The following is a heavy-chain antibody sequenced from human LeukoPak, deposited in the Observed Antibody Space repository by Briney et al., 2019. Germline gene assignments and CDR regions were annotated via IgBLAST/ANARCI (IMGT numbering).Heavy chain of an antibody. J-gene: IGHJ4*02. CDR2: IKEDGSRK. Sequence: HPGGSLRLSCAASGFTFSSYAMHWVRQAPGKGLEWLANIKEDGSRKYYVDSVKGRFTISRDNAKKSLFLQMNSLRAEDTAVYYCARDGVTSSVVYWGQGTLVTVSS. CDR3: ARDGVTSSVVY. CDR1: GFTFSSYA. D-gene: IGHD2-21*02. V-gene: IGHV3-7*01.